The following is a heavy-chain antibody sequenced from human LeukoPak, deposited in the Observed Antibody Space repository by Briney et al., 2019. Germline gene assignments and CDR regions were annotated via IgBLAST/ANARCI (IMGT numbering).Heavy chain of an antibody. D-gene: IGHD6-19*01. J-gene: IGHJ3*02. V-gene: IGHV3-23*01. Sequence: GGSLRLSCGASGFTFSNYAMSWVRQAPGKGLEWVSSISGSGGSTYYADSVKGRFTISRDNSKNTLYLQMNSLRAEDTAVYYCARAPGISGWYIPAFDIWGQGTMVTVSS. CDR3: ARAPGISGWYIPAFDI. CDR2: ISGSGGST. CDR1: GFTFSNYA.